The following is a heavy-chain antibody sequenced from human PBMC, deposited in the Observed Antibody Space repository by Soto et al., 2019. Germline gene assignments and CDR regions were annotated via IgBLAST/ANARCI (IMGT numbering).Heavy chain of an antibody. CDR3: ARGEYYDSSYYGMDV. V-gene: IGHV3-30-3*01. Sequence: GGSLRLSCAASGFTFSSYAMHWVRQAPGKGLEWVAVISYDGSNKYYADSVKGRFTISRDNSKNTLYLQMNSLRAEDTAVYYCARGEYYDSSYYGMDVWGQGNTVTVSS. CDR1: GFTFSSYA. D-gene: IGHD3-22*01. CDR2: ISYDGSNK. J-gene: IGHJ6*02.